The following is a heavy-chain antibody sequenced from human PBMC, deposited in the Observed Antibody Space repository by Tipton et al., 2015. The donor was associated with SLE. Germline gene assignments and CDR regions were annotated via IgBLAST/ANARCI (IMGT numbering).Heavy chain of an antibody. CDR1: GITLSQFD. D-gene: IGHD2-15*01. V-gene: IGHV3-48*03. CDR2: IRRGDDAA. J-gene: IGHJ3*02. CDR3: ARTLRSGARCWIDAFEI. Sequence: SLRLSCPTSGITLSQFDMNWVRQAPGKGLEWVSHIRRGDDAAYYADSVKGRFTISRDSAKNSLNLQMHSLRAEDTALYYCARTLRSGARCWIDAFEICGLGATVSASS.